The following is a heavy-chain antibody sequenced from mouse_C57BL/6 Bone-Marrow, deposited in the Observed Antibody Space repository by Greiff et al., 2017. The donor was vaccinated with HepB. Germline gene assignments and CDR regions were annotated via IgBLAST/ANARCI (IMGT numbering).Heavy chain of an antibody. J-gene: IGHJ3*01. CDR2: IYPGDGDT. CDR1: GYAFSSSW. CDR3: ARGGYG. D-gene: IGHD1-1*01. V-gene: IGHV1-82*01. Sequence: VQGVESGPELVKPGASVKISCKASGYAFSSSWMNWVKQRPGKGLEWIGRIYPGDGDTNYNGKFKGKATLTADKSSSTAYMQLSSLTSEDSAVYFCARGGYGWGQGTLVTVSA.